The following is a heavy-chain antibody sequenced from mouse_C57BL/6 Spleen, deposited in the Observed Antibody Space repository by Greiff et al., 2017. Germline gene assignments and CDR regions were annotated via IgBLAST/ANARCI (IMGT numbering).Heavy chain of an antibody. D-gene: IGHD1-1*01. V-gene: IGHV1-55*01. CDR2: IYPGSGST. Sequence: QVQLQQPGAELVKPGASVKMSCKASGYTFTSYWITWVKQRPGQGLEWIGDIYPGSGSTNFNEKFKSKATLTVDTSSSTAYMQLSSLTSEDSAVYYCARYYGSSSPVWGTGTTVTVSS. J-gene: IGHJ1*03. CDR3: ARYYGSSSPV. CDR1: GYTFTSYW.